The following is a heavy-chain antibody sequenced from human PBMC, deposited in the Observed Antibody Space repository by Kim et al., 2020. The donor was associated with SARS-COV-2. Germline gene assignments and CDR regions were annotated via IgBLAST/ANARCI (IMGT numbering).Heavy chain of an antibody. Sequence: GGSLRLSCAASGFTVSSNYMSWVRQAPGKGLEWVSVIYSGGSTYYADSVKGRFTISRDNSKNTLYLQMNSLRAEDTAVYYCARDFSSYDYVWGSYRYGMDVWGQGTTVTVSS. CDR3: ARDFSSYDYVWGSYRYGMDV. CDR1: GFTVSSNY. J-gene: IGHJ6*02. D-gene: IGHD3-16*01. CDR2: IYSGGST. V-gene: IGHV3-53*01.